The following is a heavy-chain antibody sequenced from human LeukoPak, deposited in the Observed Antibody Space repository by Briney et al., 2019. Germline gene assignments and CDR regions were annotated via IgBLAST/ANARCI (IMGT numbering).Heavy chain of an antibody. CDR3: AASLGAASFDY. CDR2: IIPIFGTA. D-gene: IGHD1-26*01. CDR1: GGTFSSYA. Sequence: SVKVSCKASGGTFSSYAISWVRQAPGQGLEWMGGIIPIFGTANYTQKFQGRVTITTDESTSTAYMELSSLRSEDTAVYYCAASLGAASFDYWGQGTLVTVSS. V-gene: IGHV1-69*05. J-gene: IGHJ4*02.